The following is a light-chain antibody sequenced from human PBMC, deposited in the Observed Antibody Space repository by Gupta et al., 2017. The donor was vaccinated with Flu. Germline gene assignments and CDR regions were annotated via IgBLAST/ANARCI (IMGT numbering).Light chain of an antibody. V-gene: IGKV1-5*03. CDR1: HSISNG. Sequence: RFSKTGRASHSISNGLAWYQQRPGKAPKVFIYKASSLESGVPSRFSGSGSGTEFTLTISSLQPDDLATYYCQQYDSYPYTFGQGTKLEFK. CDR2: KAS. J-gene: IGKJ2*01. CDR3: QQYDSYPYT.